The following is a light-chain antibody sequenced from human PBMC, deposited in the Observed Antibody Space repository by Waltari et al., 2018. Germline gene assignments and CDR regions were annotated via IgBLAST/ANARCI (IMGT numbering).Light chain of an antibody. CDR3: HQYGTSPWT. Sequence: EIVLTQSPGTLSLFPGERATLSCRASQRISNSQLAWYQQKPGQAPSLLMYGVSTRATGIPDRFSGSGSGTDFTLTINRLEPEDFAVYYCHQYGTSPWTFGQGTTVEI. V-gene: IGKV3-20*01. J-gene: IGKJ1*01. CDR2: GVS. CDR1: QRISNSQ.